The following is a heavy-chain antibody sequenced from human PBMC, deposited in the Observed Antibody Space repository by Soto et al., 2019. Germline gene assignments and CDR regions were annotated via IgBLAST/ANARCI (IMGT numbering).Heavy chain of an antibody. CDR1: VVPFEDSS. Sequence: GGSLRRSCEGTVVPFEDSSMELVRLAPGKGLEWVAGISWNRDVNQYAESVKGRFTISRANAKKSLYLQMNNLRAEDTAIYYCARDMAHYDFWGHNQRGREAGGQGTTVTVSS. D-gene: IGHD3-3*01. V-gene: IGHV3-9*01. CDR3: ARDMAHYDFWGHNQRGREA. J-gene: IGHJ6*02. CDR2: ISWNRDVN.